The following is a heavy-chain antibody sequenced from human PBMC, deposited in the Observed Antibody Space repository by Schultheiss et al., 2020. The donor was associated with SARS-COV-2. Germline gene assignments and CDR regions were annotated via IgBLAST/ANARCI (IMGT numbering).Heavy chain of an antibody. V-gene: IGHV3-30*07. D-gene: IGHD5-18*01. J-gene: IGHJ4*02. CDR1: GFTFNSYV. CDR2: ISYDGSNK. CDR3: AKGGYTHSREGLDY. Sequence: GGSLRLSCAASGFTFNSYVMSWVRQAPGKGLEWVAVISYDGSNKYYADSVKGRFTISRDNSKETLYLQMNSLRDEDTAVYYCAKGGYTHSREGLDYWGQGTLVTVSS.